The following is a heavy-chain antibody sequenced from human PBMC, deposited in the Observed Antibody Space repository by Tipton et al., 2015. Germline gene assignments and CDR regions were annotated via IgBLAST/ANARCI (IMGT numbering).Heavy chain of an antibody. CDR3: AEQSGY. V-gene: IGHV4-59*01. J-gene: IGHJ4*02. Sequence: TLSLTCTVSSDSINKYYWSWIRQPPGKELQWIGYIQYSGGTNYNPSLESRVSMSVDTSKTQFSLEMRSVTATDTAVYYCAEQSGYWGQGSLAPVSS. D-gene: IGHD1/OR15-1a*01. CDR1: SDSINKYY. CDR2: IQYSGGT.